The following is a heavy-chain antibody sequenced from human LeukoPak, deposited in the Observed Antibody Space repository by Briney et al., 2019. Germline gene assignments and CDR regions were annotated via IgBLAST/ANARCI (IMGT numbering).Heavy chain of an antibody. J-gene: IGHJ4*02. D-gene: IGHD3-10*01. Sequence: SVKVSCKASGGTFSSYAISWVRQAPGQGLEWMGRIIPILGIANYAQKFQGRVTITADKSTSTAYMELSSLRSEDTAVYYCARVSSTYGSGSCDYWGQGTLVTVS. V-gene: IGHV1-69*04. CDR1: GGTFSSYA. CDR3: ARVSSTYGSGSCDY. CDR2: IIPILGIA.